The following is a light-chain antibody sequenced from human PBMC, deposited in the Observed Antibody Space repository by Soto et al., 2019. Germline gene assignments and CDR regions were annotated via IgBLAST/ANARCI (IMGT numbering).Light chain of an antibody. CDR2: TNN. Sequence: LTQPPSASATPGQRVTISCSGSNSNIGTNTVNWYQQLPGTAPRLLIYTNNQRPSGVPQRFSGSKTGTSASLAIGGLQSEDGADYYCAAWDDSLGAYVFGTGTKSPS. V-gene: IGLV1-44*01. CDR1: NSNIGTNT. J-gene: IGLJ1*01. CDR3: AAWDDSLGAYV.